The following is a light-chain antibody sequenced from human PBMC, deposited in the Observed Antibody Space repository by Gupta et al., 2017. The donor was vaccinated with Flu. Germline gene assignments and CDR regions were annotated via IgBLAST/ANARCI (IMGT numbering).Light chain of an antibody. CDR1: TGAVTSGQY. CDR2: DTS. J-gene: IGLJ3*02. CDR3: LLYYGGARV. V-gene: IGLV7-46*01. Sequence: STGAVTSGQYPYWFQQTPGQAPKTLISDTSKKHSWTPARFSGSLLGGKAALTLAGARPEDEAEYYCLLYYGGARVFGGGTKLTVL.